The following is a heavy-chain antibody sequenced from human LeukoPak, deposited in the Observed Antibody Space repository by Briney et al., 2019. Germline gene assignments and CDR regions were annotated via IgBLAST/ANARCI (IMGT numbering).Heavy chain of an antibody. J-gene: IGHJ4*02. CDR3: ARDLGYSYGPGY. Sequence: SETLSLTCTVSGGSISNYYWTWIRQPPGKGLEWIGYIYYIGSTNYNPSLKSRVTISIDTSKNQFSLKLSSVTAADTAVYYCARDLGYSYGPGYWGQGTLVTVSS. CDR1: GGSISNYY. D-gene: IGHD5-18*01. V-gene: IGHV4-59*01. CDR2: IYYIGST.